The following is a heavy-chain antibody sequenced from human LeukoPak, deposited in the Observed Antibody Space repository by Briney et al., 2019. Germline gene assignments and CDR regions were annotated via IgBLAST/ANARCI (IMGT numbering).Heavy chain of an antibody. CDR3: ASGTIVGARGADN. J-gene: IGHJ4*02. CDR2: ISGTSVHI. CDR1: GFIFRTSS. D-gene: IGHD1-26*01. V-gene: IGHV3-21*01. Sequence: PGGSLRLSCSASGFIFRTSSMKWFRQAPGKALEWVSAISGTSVHIYYADSVKGRFTISRDNVKESLYLHMNSLRAEDTAVYYCASGTIVGARGADNWGQGTLVTVSS.